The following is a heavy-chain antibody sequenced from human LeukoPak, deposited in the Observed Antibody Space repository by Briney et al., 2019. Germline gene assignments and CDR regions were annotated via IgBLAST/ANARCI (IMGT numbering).Heavy chain of an antibody. J-gene: IGHJ4*02. V-gene: IGHV1-3*01. CDR1: GYTFTSYF. CDR3: ARAKVVRGVIHFDY. Sequence: ASVKVSCKASGYTFTSYFMHWVRQAPGQRLEWMGWINAGNGNTKYSQKFQGRVTITRDTSASTAYMELSSLRSEDTAVYYCARAKVVRGVIHFDYWGQGTLVTVSS. CDR2: INAGNGNT. D-gene: IGHD3-10*01.